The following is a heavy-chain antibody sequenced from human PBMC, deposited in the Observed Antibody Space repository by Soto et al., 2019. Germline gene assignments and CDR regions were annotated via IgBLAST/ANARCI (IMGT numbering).Heavy chain of an antibody. CDR2: ITHGGST. D-gene: IGHD3-3*01. CDR3: ARARFDSWSHIYYGLDV. Sequence: PAETLSLTCGVYGGSFSAYSWTWLCQSPGKGLEWIGEITHGGSTDYNPALKSRLVMSVDTSKNQFSLRVTSVTAADAAVYFCARARFDSWSHIYYGLDVWGQGTTVTXS. V-gene: IGHV4-34*01. J-gene: IGHJ6*02. CDR1: GGSFSAYS.